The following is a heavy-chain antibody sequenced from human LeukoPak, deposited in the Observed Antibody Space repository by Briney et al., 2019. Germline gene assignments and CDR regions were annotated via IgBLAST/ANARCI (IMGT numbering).Heavy chain of an antibody. J-gene: IGHJ4*02. CDR3: ARGSRHYYYDSSGYYYSGSGRTLDY. V-gene: IGHV3-30-3*01. CDR2: ISYDGSNK. Sequence: GGSLRLSCAASGFTFSSYAMHWVRQAPGKGLEWAAVISYDGSNKYYADSVKGRFSISRDNSKNTLYLQMNSLRAEDTAVYYCARGSRHYYYDSSGYYYSGSGRTLDYWGQGTLVTVSS. D-gene: IGHD3-22*01. CDR1: GFTFSSYA.